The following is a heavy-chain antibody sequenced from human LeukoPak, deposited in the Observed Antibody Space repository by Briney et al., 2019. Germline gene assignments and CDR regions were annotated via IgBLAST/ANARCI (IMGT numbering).Heavy chain of an antibody. Sequence: SETLSLTCTVSGGSISNYYWSWLRQPPGKGLEWIGYIYYSGSTNYNPSLKSRVTISVDTSKNQFSLNLSSVTAAVTAVYYCGRRSYYQYMDVWGKGTTVTVSS. CDR1: GGSISNYY. D-gene: IGHD2-15*01. J-gene: IGHJ6*03. V-gene: IGHV4-59*08. CDR3: GRRSYYQYMDV. CDR2: IYYSGST.